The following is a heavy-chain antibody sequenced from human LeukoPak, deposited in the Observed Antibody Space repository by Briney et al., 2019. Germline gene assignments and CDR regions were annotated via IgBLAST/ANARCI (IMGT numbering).Heavy chain of an antibody. CDR2: INHSGST. J-gene: IGHJ5*02. Sequence: KSSETLSLTCAVYGGSFSGYYWSWIRQPPGKGLEWIGEINHSGSTNYNPSLKSRVTISVDTSKNQFSLKQSSVTAADTAVYYCARGRGPPAYDFWSGKLGVWFDPWGQGTLVTVSS. CDR3: ARGRGPPAYDFWSGKLGVWFDP. D-gene: IGHD3-3*01. CDR1: GGSFSGYY. V-gene: IGHV4-34*01.